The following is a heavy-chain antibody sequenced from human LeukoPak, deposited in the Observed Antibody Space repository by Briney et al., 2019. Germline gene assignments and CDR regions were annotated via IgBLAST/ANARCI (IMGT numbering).Heavy chain of an antibody. Sequence: ASVKVSCKASGYTFTSYGISWVRQAPGQGLEWMGWISAYNGSTNYAQKLQGRVTMTTDTSTSTAYMELRSLRSDDPAVYYCARESNYGGSVEGWFDPWGQGTLVTVSS. J-gene: IGHJ5*02. V-gene: IGHV1-18*01. D-gene: IGHD4-11*01. CDR1: GYTFTSYG. CDR3: ARESNYGGSVEGWFDP. CDR2: ISAYNGST.